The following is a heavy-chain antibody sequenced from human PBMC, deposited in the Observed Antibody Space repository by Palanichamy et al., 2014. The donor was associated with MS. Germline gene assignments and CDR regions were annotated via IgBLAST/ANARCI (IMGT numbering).Heavy chain of an antibody. D-gene: IGHD6-13*01. CDR2: ISYDGSNK. CDR3: ANSRYIAAAGAPPAFDI. J-gene: IGHJ3*02. Sequence: QVQLVEVWGRAWVQPGRSLRLSCAASGFIFSSYDMHWVRQAPGKGLEWVAVISYDGSNKYYADSVKGRFTISRDNSKNTLYLQMNSLRAEDTAVYYCANSRYIAAAGAPPAFDIWGQGTMVTVSS. V-gene: IGHV3-30*18. CDR1: GFIFSSYD.